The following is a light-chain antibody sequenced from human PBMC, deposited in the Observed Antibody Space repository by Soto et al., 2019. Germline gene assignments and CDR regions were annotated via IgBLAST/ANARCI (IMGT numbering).Light chain of an antibody. Sequence: QSVLTQPPSVSAAPGQEVTISCSGSSSNIGNNYVSWYQQLPGTAPKLLIYDNNKRPSGIPDRFSGSKSGTSATLGITGLQTGHEADYYCGTWDSSLSAVVFGGGTKVTVL. CDR1: SSNIGNNY. V-gene: IGLV1-51*01. CDR2: DNN. CDR3: GTWDSSLSAVV. J-gene: IGLJ2*01.